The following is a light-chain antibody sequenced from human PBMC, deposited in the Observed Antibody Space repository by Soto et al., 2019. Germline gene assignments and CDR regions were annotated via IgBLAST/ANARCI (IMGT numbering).Light chain of an antibody. CDR1: QSGFDYSSNKNS. V-gene: IGKV4-1*01. CDR2: GAS. Sequence: DIVLTQSPESLSVSLGERATINCKSSQSGFDYSSNKNSLAWLQQKPGQPPKLLFYGASTRQSGVPVRFSGSWSGTDFTLTISRLQAEDVAIYYCQQYHATPYTFGQGTKLEI. CDR3: QQYHATPYT. J-gene: IGKJ2*01.